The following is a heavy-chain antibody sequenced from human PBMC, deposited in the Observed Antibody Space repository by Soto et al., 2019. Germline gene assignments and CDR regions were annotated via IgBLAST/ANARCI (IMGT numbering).Heavy chain of an antibody. CDR3: ARISARRNDFDV. CDR2: ITPYNGNT. CDR1: NYLFGAFG. V-gene: IGHV1-18*01. Sequence: QGQLVQSGAEVKNPGASVKVSCQASNYLFGAFGISWVRQDPGQGLEWMGWITPYNGNTHYAEKFQDRVTMTADKSTTTAYMEVRRLTSDDTAVYFCARISARRNDFDVWGQGTVVTVSS. J-gene: IGHJ3*01.